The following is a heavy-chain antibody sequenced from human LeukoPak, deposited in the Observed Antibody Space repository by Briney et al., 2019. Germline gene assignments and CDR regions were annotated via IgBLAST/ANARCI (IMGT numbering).Heavy chain of an antibody. CDR2: IIPILGIA. J-gene: IGHJ4*02. V-gene: IGHV1-69*04. CDR1: GGTFSSYA. Sequence: SVKVSCKASGGTFSSYAISWVRQAPGQGLEWMGRIIPILGIANYAQKFQGRVTMTEDTSTDTAYMELSSLRSEDTAVYYCATDLDYWGQGTLVTVSS. CDR3: ATDLDY.